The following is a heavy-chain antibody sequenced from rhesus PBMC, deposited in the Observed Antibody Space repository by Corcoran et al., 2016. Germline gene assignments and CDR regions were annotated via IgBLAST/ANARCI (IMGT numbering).Heavy chain of an antibody. CDR3: ARVKYRWRIAAAGYFDY. CDR2: VGGSSGST. Sequence: QVQLQESGPGLVKPSETLSLTCAVPGYSLSSGYGWSWIRQPTGKGVGGIGYVGGSSGSTNYNPSLKSRVTISKDTSKNQFSLKLSSVTAADTAVYYCARVKYRWRIAAAGYFDYWGQGVLVTVSS. CDR1: GYSLSSGYG. V-gene: IGHV4-127*01. J-gene: IGHJ4*01. D-gene: IGHD6-31*01.